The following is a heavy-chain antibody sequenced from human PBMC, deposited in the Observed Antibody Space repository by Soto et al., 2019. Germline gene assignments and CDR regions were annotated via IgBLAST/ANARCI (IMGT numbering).Heavy chain of an antibody. CDR2: INPSGGST. D-gene: IGHD4-17*01. V-gene: IGHV1-46*01. J-gene: IGHJ4*02. Sequence: ASVKVSCKASGYTFTSYYMHWVRQAPGQGLEWMGIINPSGGSTSYAQKFQGRVTMTRDTSTSTVYMELSSLRSEDTAVYYCARDPSSYGEYLPTTYYFDYWGQGTLVTVSS. CDR3: ARDPSSYGEYLPTTYYFDY. CDR1: GYTFTSYY.